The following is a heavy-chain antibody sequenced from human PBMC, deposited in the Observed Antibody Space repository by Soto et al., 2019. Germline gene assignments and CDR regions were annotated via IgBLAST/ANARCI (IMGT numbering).Heavy chain of an antibody. D-gene: IGHD2-2*01. V-gene: IGHV3-30*03. CDR2: ISYDGSNK. Sequence: PGGSLRLSCAASGFTFSSYGMHWVRQAPGKGLEWVAVISYDGSNKYYADSVKGRFTISRDNSKNTLYLQMNSLRAEDTAVYYCALSRYCSSTSCYEDYYYGMDVWGQGTTVTVSS. CDR3: ALSRYCSSTSCYEDYYYGMDV. J-gene: IGHJ6*02. CDR1: GFTFSSYG.